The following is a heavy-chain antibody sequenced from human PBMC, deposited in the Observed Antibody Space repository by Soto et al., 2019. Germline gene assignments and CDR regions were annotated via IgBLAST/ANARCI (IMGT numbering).Heavy chain of an antibody. CDR1: GYTFTSYA. CDR2: INAGNGNT. CDR3: ARDVGDYYDSSGYFGLGFDY. Sequence: QVQLVQSGAEEKKPGASVKVSCKASGYTFTSYAMHWVRQAPGQRLEWMGWINAGNGNTKYSQKFQGRVTITRDTAASTAYIELSSLRSEETAVYYCARDVGDYYDSSGYFGLGFDYWGQGTLVTVSS. D-gene: IGHD3-22*01. J-gene: IGHJ4*02. V-gene: IGHV1-3*05.